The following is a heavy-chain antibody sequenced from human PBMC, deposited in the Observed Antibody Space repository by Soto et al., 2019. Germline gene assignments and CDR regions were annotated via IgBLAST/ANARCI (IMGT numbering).Heavy chain of an antibody. V-gene: IGHV3-30-3*01. D-gene: IGHD3-22*01. J-gene: IGHJ4*02. CDR3: ARDKRITMLEGPIDY. CDR2: ISYDGSNK. CDR1: GFTFSSYA. Sequence: PGGSLRLSCAASGFTFSSYAMHWVRQAPGKGLEWVAVISYDGSNKYYADSVKGRFTISRDNSKNTLYLQMNSLRAEDTAVYYCARDKRITMLEGPIDYWGQGTLVTVSS.